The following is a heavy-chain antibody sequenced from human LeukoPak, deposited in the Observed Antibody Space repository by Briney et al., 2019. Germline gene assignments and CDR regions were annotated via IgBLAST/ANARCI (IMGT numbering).Heavy chain of an antibody. Sequence: ASVKVSCKASGYTFTSYYTHWVRQAPGQGLEWMGIINPSGGSTSYAQKFQGRVTMTRDTSTSTVYMELSSLRSEDTAVYYCARDSQSMTLGGYWGQGTLVTVSS. CDR1: GYTFTSYY. J-gene: IGHJ4*02. CDR3: ARDSQSMTLGGY. V-gene: IGHV1-46*01. CDR2: INPSGGST. D-gene: IGHD2/OR15-2a*01.